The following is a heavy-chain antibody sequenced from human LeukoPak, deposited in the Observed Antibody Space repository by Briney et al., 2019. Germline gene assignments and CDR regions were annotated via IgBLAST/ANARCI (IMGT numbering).Heavy chain of an antibody. Sequence: GGSLRLSCTASGFTFSDYSMSWVRQAPGAGLEWVSAISSAGDSTTDADSVKGRFTISRDSSKSTLYLQMNGLTAEDTALYYCARRLVTAGITDFFDSWGQGTLVSVSS. J-gene: IGHJ4*02. CDR1: GFTFSDYS. V-gene: IGHV3-23*01. D-gene: IGHD2-2*01. CDR3: ARRLVTAGITDFFDS. CDR2: ISSAGDST.